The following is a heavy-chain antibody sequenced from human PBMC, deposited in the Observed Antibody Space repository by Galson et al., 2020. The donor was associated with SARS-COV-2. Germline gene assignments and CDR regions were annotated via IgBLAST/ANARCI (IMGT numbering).Heavy chain of an antibody. Sequence: SDTLSLTCAVYGGSFGGYYWSWLRQPPGKGLEWIGEINHSGSTNYSPSLKSRVTISIDPSKNQFSLNLTSVPAADPALYYCARVVRGLNGGFDPWAQGNLVTVSS. V-gene: IGHV4-34*01. CDR1: GGSFGGYY. CDR2: INHSGST. CDR3: ARVVRGLNGGFDP. D-gene: IGHD3-10*01. J-gene: IGHJ5*02.